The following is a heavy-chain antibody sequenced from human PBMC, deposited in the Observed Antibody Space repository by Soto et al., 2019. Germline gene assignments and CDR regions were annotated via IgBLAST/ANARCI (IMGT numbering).Heavy chain of an antibody. Sequence: EVQLVESGGGLVQPGGSLRLSCAASGFTFTNFWMHWVRQVPGKGLDWVSQTNTDGSDTRYADSVKGRFTISRDNARNTLYLQMTGLRAEDTAIYYCAREVNSGWSPLDYWGQGTLVTVSS. D-gene: IGHD6-19*01. V-gene: IGHV3-74*01. J-gene: IGHJ4*02. CDR2: TNTDGSDT. CDR1: GFTFTNFW. CDR3: AREVNSGWSPLDY.